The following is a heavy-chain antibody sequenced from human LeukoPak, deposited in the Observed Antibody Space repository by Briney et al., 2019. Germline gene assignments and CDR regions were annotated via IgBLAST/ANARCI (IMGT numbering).Heavy chain of an antibody. Sequence: SVKVSCKASGGTFSSYAIGWVRQAPGQGLEWMGGIIPIFGTANYAQKFQGRVTITADESTSTAYMELSSLRSEDTAVYYCARERAYYYDSSRYYGMDVWGQGTTVTVSS. J-gene: IGHJ6*02. CDR3: ARERAYYYDSSRYYGMDV. D-gene: IGHD3-22*01. CDR1: GGTFSSYA. CDR2: IIPIFGTA. V-gene: IGHV1-69*13.